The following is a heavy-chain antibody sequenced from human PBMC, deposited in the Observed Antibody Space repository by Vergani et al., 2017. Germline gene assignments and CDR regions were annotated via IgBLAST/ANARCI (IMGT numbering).Heavy chain of an antibody. J-gene: IGHJ6*03. V-gene: IGHV3-23*03. Sequence: EVQLLESGGGLVQPGGSLRLSCAASGFTFSSYAMSWVRQAPGKGLEWVSVIYSGGSSTYYADSVKGRFTISRDNSKNTLYLQMNSLRAEDTAVYYCAKDFHGGSGRYYNRGKGYYYYYMDVWGKGTTVTVSS. CDR2: IYSGGSST. D-gene: IGHD3-10*01. CDR1: GFTFSSYA. CDR3: AKDFHGGSGRYYNRGKGYYYYYMDV.